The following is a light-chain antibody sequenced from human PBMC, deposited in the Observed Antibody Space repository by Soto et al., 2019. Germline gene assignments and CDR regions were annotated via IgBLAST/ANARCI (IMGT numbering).Light chain of an antibody. CDR3: QQYNNDPPT. CDR1: QSIDTW. V-gene: IGKV1-5*01. CDR2: GAS. J-gene: IGKJ4*01. Sequence: DIQMTQSPSTLSASVGDRVTITCRASQSIDTWLAWYQQKPGEVPKVLIYGASNLQGGVPSRFSGSGSGTVFTLTISSLQPEDFATYYCQQYNNDPPTFGGGTKVEIK.